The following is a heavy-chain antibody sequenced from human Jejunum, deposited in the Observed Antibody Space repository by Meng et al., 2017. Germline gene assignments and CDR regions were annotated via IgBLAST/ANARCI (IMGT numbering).Heavy chain of an antibody. CDR1: GFTFSNAW. J-gene: IGHJ4*02. CDR3: ATAPGYYSTSPFDY. Sequence: GESPNFSCASSGFTFSNAWMNWVRQAAGKGLEWVGLIKSKTDGGTTDFAAPVKGRVTISRDDSKNTVYLEMNSLKTEDTAVYYCATAPGYYSTSPFDYWGQGTLVTVSS. V-gene: IGHV3-15*01. CDR2: IKSKTDGGTT. D-gene: IGHD3-9*01.